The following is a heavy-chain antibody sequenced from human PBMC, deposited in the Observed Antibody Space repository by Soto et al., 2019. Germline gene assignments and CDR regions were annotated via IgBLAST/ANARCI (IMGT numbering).Heavy chain of an antibody. J-gene: IGHJ6*02. CDR3: ARVGETYYDFWSGYYTGNEYYGMDV. CDR1: GGSFSGYY. D-gene: IGHD3-3*01. Sequence: QVQLQQWGAGLLKPSETLSLTCPVYGGSFSGYYWSWIRQPPGKGLEWIGEINHSGSTNYNPSLKSRVTISVDTSKNQFSLKLSSVTAADTAVYYCARVGETYYDFWSGYYTGNEYYGMDVWGQGTTVTVSS. CDR2: INHSGST. V-gene: IGHV4-34*01.